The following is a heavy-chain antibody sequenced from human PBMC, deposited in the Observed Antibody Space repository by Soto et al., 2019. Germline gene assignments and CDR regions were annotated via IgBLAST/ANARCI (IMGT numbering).Heavy chain of an antibody. CDR2: TYYTSKWYN. J-gene: IGHJ6*02. CDR1: DSVSRNSAA. Sequence: DSVSRNSAAWNWIRQSPSRGLEWLGRTYYTSKWYNNYALSVKSRITIILYTSKNQYTLQLNSVTPEDTVFYYCARGNYYYYGMDVWGQGTTVTVSS. CDR3: ARGNYYYYGMDV. V-gene: IGHV6-1*01.